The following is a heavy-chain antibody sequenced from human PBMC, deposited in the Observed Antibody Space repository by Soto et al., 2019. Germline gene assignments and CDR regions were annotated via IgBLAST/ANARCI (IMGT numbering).Heavy chain of an antibody. V-gene: IGHV3-7*01. D-gene: IGHD4-17*01. Sequence: GGLRLSCAASGFTFSSYWMSWVRQAPGKGLEWVANIKQDGSEKYYVDSVKGRFTISRDNAKNSLYLQMNSLRAEDTAVYYCARVDYGDYVVDYWGQGTLVTVSS. CDR2: IKQDGSEK. J-gene: IGHJ4*02. CDR3: ARVDYGDYVVDY. CDR1: GFTFSSYW.